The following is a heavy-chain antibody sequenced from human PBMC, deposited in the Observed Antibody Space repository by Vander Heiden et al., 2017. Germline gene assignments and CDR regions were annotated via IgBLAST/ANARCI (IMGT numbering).Heavy chain of an antibody. CDR3: ARQGGLTMRAYWYFDL. Sequence: QLQLQESGPGLVKPSETLSLTCTVSGGSISSSSYYWGWIRQPPGKGLEWIGSIYYSGSTYYNPSLKSRVTISVDTSKNQFSLKLSSVTAEDTAVYYCARQGGLTMRAYWYFDLWGRGNLVTVSS. CDR1: GGSISSSSYY. D-gene: IGHD3-3*01. V-gene: IGHV4-39*01. CDR2: IYYSGST. J-gene: IGHJ2*01.